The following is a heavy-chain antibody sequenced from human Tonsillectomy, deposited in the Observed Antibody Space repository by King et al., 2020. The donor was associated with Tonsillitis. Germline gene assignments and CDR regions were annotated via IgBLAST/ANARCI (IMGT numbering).Heavy chain of an antibody. CDR3: AGVVGVYSSYYGMDV. J-gene: IGHJ6*02. V-gene: IGHV1-18*04. CDR1: GYTFTNYG. CDR2: MSTKNGNT. D-gene: IGHD4-11*01. Sequence: QLVQSGAEVKKPGASVKVSCKASGYTFTNYGITWVRQAPGQGLEWMGWMSTKNGNTNYAQKVQGRVTMTRDTSTTTAYMELRNLRSDDTAVYYCAGVVGVYSSYYGMDVWGRGTTVTVSS.